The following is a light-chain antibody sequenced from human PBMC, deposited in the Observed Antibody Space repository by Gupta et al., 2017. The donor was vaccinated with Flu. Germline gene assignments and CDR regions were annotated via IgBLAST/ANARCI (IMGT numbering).Light chain of an antibody. CDR3: QQRSNWPPDT. CDR2: DAS. V-gene: IGKV3-11*01. Sequence: YGRASQSVSSYLAWYQQKPGQAPRLLIYDASNRATGIPARFSGSGSGTDFTLTISSLEPEDFAVYYCQQRSNWPPDTFGGGTKVEIK. CDR1: QSVSSY. J-gene: IGKJ4*01.